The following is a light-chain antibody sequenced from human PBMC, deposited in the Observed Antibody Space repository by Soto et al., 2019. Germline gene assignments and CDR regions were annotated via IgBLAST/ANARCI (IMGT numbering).Light chain of an antibody. CDR2: GAS. CDR1: QSVSSSY. Sequence: PGDRATLSCRASQSVSSSYLAWYQQKPGQAPRLLIYGASSRATGIPDRFSGSGSGTDFSLTISRLEPEDFAVYYCQQYGSSPLMYTFGQGTKLEIK. V-gene: IGKV3-20*01. J-gene: IGKJ2*01. CDR3: QQYGSSPLMYT.